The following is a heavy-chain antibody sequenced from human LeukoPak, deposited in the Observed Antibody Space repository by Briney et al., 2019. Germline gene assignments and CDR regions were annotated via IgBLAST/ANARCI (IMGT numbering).Heavy chain of an antibody. CDR3: ARGRDSGSYCNY. D-gene: IGHD3-10*01. CDR1: GFTFSSYW. V-gene: IGHV3-74*01. CDR2: INIDGSST. J-gene: IGHJ4*02. Sequence: HPGGSLRLSCAASGFTFSSYWMHWVRHAPGKGLVWVSRINIDGSSTSYADSVKGRFAISRDNAKNTLYLQMNSLRAEDTAVYYCARGRDSGSYCNYWGQGTLVTVSS.